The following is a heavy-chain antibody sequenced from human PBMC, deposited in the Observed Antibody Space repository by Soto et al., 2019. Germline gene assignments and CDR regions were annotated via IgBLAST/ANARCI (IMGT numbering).Heavy chain of an antibody. Sequence: EGQLLQSGGDLVQPGGSLRLSCAGSGLTLRSYAMTWIRQTPEKGLEWVSTITGRSAVPSYADSVNGRFTVSRDNSKNTLCLQMNSLRPDDTAIYYCAKGGPFTGGFDPWGQGTLVTVSA. CDR3: AKGGPFTGGFDP. CDR2: ITGRSAVP. CDR1: GLTLRSYA. D-gene: IGHD3-16*01. J-gene: IGHJ5*02. V-gene: IGHV3-23*01.